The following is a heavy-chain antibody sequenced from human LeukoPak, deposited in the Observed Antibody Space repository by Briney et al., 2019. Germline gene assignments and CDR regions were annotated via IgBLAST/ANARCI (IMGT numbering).Heavy chain of an antibody. CDR1: GFTFSSYA. D-gene: IGHD6-13*01. V-gene: IGHV3-23*01. J-gene: IGHJ6*02. Sequence: GGSLRLSCAASGFTFSSYAMSWVRQAPGKGLEWVSAISGSGGSTYYADSVKGRFTISRDNAKNSLYLQMNSLRAEDTAVYYCARDSGSSWYWNGPYYYYGMDVWGQGTTVTVSS. CDR3: ARDSGSSWYWNGPYYYYGMDV. CDR2: ISGSGGST.